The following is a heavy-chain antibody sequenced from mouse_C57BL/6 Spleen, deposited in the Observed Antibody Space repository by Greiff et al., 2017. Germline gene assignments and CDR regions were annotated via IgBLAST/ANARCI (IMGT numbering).Heavy chain of an antibody. CDR1: GYSFTGYY. J-gene: IGHJ3*01. CDR3: ARDDYDSWFAY. D-gene: IGHD2-4*01. CDR2: INPSTGGT. Sequence: VQLKESGPELVKPGASVKISCKASGYSFTGYYMNWVKQSPEKSLEWIGEINPSTGGTTYNQKFKAKATLTVDKSSSTAYMQLKSLTSEDSAVYYCARDDYDSWFAYWGQGTLVTVSA. V-gene: IGHV1-42*01.